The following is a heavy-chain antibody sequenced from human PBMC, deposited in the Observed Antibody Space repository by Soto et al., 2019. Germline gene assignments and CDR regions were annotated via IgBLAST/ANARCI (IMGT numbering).Heavy chain of an antibody. Sequence: WETLSLTCTVSSGSISVTNVFWGWVRQPPGKGLEWIRNIDYSGTAYFSPSLATRVTFHVDTSKNQFSLTLYSVTAADTAVYYCARITGRHLDYWGQGILVTVSS. CDR2: IDYSGTA. D-gene: IGHD1-20*01. V-gene: IGHV4-39*01. CDR3: ARITGRHLDY. CDR1: SGSISVTNVF. J-gene: IGHJ4*02.